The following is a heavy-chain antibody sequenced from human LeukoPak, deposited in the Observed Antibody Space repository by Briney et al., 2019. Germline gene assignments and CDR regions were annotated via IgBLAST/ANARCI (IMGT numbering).Heavy chain of an antibody. Sequence: AASVKASCKASGYTFTSYGISWVRQAPGQGLEWMGWISAYNGNTNYAQKLQCRVTMTKDTSTSTAYMELRSLRSDDTAVYYRAIFIFKPKTAYDILTGYSGTGGAFDIWGQGTMVTVSS. V-gene: IGHV1-18*04. CDR1: GYTFTSYG. CDR3: AIFIFKPKTAYDILTGYSGTGGAFDI. CDR2: ISAYNGNT. D-gene: IGHD3-9*01. J-gene: IGHJ3*02.